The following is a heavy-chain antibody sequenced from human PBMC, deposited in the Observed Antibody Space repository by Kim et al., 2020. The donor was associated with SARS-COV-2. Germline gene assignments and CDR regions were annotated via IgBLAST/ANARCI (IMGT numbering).Heavy chain of an antibody. D-gene: IGHD2-15*01. Sequence: SETLSLTCAVSGGTISSSNWWSWVRQPPGKGLEWTGVIDHSGSTNYNPSLKSRVTISVDKSKNQFSLKLSSVTAADTAVYYCARERVSAGGKDYWGQGTLVTVSS. CDR3: ARERVSAGGKDY. V-gene: IGHV4-4*02. J-gene: IGHJ4*02. CDR1: GGTISSSNW. CDR2: IDHSGST.